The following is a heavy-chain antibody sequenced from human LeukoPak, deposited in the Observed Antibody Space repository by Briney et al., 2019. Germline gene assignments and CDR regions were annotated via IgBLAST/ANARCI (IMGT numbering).Heavy chain of an antibody. CDR1: GGSISSSSYY. J-gene: IGHJ3*02. D-gene: IGHD3-10*01. Sequence: SETLSLTCTVSGGSISSSSYYWGWIRQPPGKGLEWIGSIYYSGSTNYNPSLKSRVTISVDTSKNQFSLKLSSVTAADTAVYYCARRRFGDRVAFDIWGQGTMVTVSS. V-gene: IGHV4-39*07. CDR3: ARRRFGDRVAFDI. CDR2: IYYSGST.